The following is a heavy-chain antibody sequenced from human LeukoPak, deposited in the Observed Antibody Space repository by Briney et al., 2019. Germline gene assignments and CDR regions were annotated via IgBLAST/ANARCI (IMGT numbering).Heavy chain of an antibody. D-gene: IGHD5-12*01. CDR1: GFTFSSYE. J-gene: IGHJ6*03. Sequence: GGSLRLSCAASGFTFSSYEMNWVRQAPGKGLEWVSYISSSGSTIYYADSVKGRFTNSRDNAKNSLYLQMNSLRAEDTAVYYCARNFSGYDAYYYYYMDVWGKGTTVTVSS. CDR2: ISSSGSTI. V-gene: IGHV3-48*03. CDR3: ARNFSGYDAYYYYYMDV.